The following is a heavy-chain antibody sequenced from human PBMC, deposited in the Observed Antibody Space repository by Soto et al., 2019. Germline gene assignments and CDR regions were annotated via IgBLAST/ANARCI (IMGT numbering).Heavy chain of an antibody. D-gene: IGHD2-2*01. Sequence: VGSLRLSCTVSGFAFNNYGINWVRQAPGKGLEWVSSISKSDYTYYSDSVKGRFTISRDNAKNSVSLQMNTLRVEDTAVYYCAREDSIIIPAVSGFWGQGTLVTVSS. J-gene: IGHJ4*02. CDR2: ISKSDYT. CDR1: GFAFNNYG. V-gene: IGHV3-21*01. CDR3: AREDSIIIPAVSGF.